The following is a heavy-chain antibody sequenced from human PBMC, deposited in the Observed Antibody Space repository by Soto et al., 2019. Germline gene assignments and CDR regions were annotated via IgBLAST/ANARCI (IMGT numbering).Heavy chain of an antibody. V-gene: IGHV3-30*03. CDR1: GFTFSNFA. CDR2: ISYDGSDK. D-gene: IGHD6-19*01. Sequence: QVQLVESGGGVVQPGRSLRLSCAASGFTFSNFAMYWVRQAPAKGLEWVAAISYDGSDKSYADSVKGRFTISRDNSKNTLYLQINSLRAEDTAVYYCAIRIAMAGPYGAFDIWGQGTMVTVSS. CDR3: AIRIAMAGPYGAFDI. J-gene: IGHJ3*02.